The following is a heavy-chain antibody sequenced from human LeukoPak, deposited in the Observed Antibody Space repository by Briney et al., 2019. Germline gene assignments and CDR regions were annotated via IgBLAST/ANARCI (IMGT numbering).Heavy chain of an antibody. Sequence: SSXYWXXXXQPPGKGLEWVGSIYYSGSTYYNPSLKSRVTISVDTSKNQFSLKLSSVTAADTAVYYCARPNDYGDLVDYWGQGTLVTVSS. CDR1: SSXY. D-gene: IGHD4-17*01. CDR3: ARPNDYGDLVDY. J-gene: IGHJ4*02. CDR2: IYYSGST. V-gene: IGHV4-39*01.